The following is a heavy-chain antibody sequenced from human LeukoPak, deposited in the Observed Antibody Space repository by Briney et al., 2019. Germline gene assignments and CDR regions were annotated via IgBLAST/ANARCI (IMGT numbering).Heavy chain of an antibody. Sequence: GGSLRLSCVASGFTFSSYWMHWVRKDPRKGLVWVSRINGDGRNINYADSVRGRFTISRDNAKNTLFLQMNTLRAEDTAVYYCTRDLMDYDVSTGLHHYYMDVWGQGTTVTVSS. V-gene: IGHV3-74*01. CDR1: GFTFSSYW. CDR2: INGDGRNI. D-gene: IGHD3-9*01. J-gene: IGHJ6*02. CDR3: TRDLMDYDVSTGLHHYYMDV.